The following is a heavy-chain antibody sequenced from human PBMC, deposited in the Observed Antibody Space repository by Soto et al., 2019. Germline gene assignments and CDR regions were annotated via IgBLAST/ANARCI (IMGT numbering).Heavy chain of an antibody. J-gene: IGHJ1*01. CDR3: AARADYYDSSRLGY. D-gene: IGHD3-22*01. CDR2: INHSGST. V-gene: IGHV4-34*01. Sequence: SETLSLTCAVYGGSFSGYYWSWIRQPPGKGLEWIGEINHSGSTNYNPSLKSRVTISVDTSKNQFSLKLSSVTAADTAVYYCAARADYYDSSRLGYWGQGTLVTVS. CDR1: GGSFSGYY.